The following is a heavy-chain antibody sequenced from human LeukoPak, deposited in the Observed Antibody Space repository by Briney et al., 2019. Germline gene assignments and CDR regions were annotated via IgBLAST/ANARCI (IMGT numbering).Heavy chain of an antibody. J-gene: IGHJ4*02. V-gene: IGHV1-69*13. Sequence: GASVKVSCKASGGTFSSFAISWVRQAPGQGLEWMGGIIPIFGTANYAQKFQGRVTIIADESTSTAYMELSSLRSEDTAVYYCARDGYYDSSGDQNSDYWGQGTLVTVSS. CDR1: GGTFSSFA. CDR3: ARDGYYDSSGDQNSDY. D-gene: IGHD3-22*01. CDR2: IIPIFGTA.